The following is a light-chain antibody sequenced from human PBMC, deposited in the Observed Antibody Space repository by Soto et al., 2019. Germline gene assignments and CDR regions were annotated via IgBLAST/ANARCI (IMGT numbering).Light chain of an antibody. V-gene: IGLV2-14*01. Sequence: QSALTQPASVSGSPGQSITISCTGTSTDVGGYDYVSWYQQHPGQVPKLMIYEVRKRPSGVSDRFSASKSGNTASLTISGLQADDEADYYCSSFTSSHTRVFGTGTK. J-gene: IGLJ1*01. CDR1: STDVGGYDY. CDR2: EVR. CDR3: SSFTSSHTRV.